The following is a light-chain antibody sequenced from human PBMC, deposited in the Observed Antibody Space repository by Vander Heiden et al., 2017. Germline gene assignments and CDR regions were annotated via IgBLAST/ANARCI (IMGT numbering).Light chain of an antibody. Sequence: SYELTQPPSVSGSLGQTARIPCSGDALPKPYAYWYQQKPGQAPVLVISQDSERPSGLPERFSGSSSGTTGTLTISGVQAEDEADYYCQSADISCTYPWVFGGGTKLTVL. J-gene: IGLJ3*02. CDR1: ALPKPY. V-gene: IGLV3-25*03. CDR3: QSADISCTYPWV. CDR2: QDS.